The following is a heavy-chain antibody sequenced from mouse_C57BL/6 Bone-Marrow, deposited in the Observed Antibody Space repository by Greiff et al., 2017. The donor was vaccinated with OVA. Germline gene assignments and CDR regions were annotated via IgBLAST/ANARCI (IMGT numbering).Heavy chain of an antibody. V-gene: IGHV1-82*01. D-gene: IGHD2-10*02. J-gene: IGHJ2*01. CDR1: GYAFSSSW. CDR3: ARGYIPSFDY. Sequence: QVQLKQSGPELVKPGASVKISCKASGYAFSSSWMNWVKQRPGKGLEWIGRIYPGDGDTNYNGKFKGKATLTADKSSSTAYMQLSSLTSEDSAVYFCARGYIPSFDYWGQGTTLTVSS. CDR2: IYPGDGDT.